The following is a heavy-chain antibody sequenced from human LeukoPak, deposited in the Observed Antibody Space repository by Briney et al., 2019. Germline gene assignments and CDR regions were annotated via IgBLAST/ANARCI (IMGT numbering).Heavy chain of an antibody. J-gene: IGHJ4*02. CDR3: AKDRARGGATDFDY. CDR2: ISGGGDST. D-gene: IGHD3-16*01. CDR1: GFTFSSYA. V-gene: IGHV3-23*01. Sequence: GGSLGLSCAASGFTFSSYAMSWVRQAPGKGLEWVSAISGGGDSTYYADSVKGRFTISRDTSKNTLYLQMNSLRAEDTAVYYCAKDRARGGATDFDYWGQGALVTVSS.